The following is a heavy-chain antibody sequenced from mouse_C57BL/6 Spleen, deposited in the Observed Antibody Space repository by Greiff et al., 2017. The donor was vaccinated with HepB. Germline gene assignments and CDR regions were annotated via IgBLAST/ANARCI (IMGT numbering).Heavy chain of an antibody. Sequence: QVQLKQSGAELVRPGASVKLSCKASGYTFTAYYINWVKQRPGQGLEWIARIYPGSGNTYYNEKFKGKATLTAEKSSSTAYMQLSSLISEDSAVYFCARTLRNEYDRVYAMDYWGQRTSVTVSS. J-gene: IGHJ4*01. CDR1: GYTFTAYY. CDR3: ARTLRNEYDRVYAMDY. V-gene: IGHV1-76*01. CDR2: IYPGSGNT. D-gene: IGHD2-4*01.